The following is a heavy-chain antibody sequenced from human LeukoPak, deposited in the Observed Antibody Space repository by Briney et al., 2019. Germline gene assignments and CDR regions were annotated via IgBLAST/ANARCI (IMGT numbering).Heavy chain of an antibody. J-gene: IGHJ4*02. Sequence: GGSLRLSCATSGFTFSSYGMHWVRQAPGKGPEWVGHIKSKTDGGTTDYAAPVKGRFTISRDDSKNTLYLQMSSLKTEDTAVYYCTTHRLVFDYWGQGTLVPVSS. CDR1: GFTFSSYG. V-gene: IGHV3-15*01. D-gene: IGHD6-19*01. CDR2: IKSKTDGGTT. CDR3: TTHRLVFDY.